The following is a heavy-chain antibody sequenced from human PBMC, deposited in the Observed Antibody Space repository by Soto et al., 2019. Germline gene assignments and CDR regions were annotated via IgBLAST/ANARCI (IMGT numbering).Heavy chain of an antibody. CDR1: GSIFSGYG. J-gene: IGHJ4*02. V-gene: IGHV3-33*01. CDR2: IWYDGSNK. Sequence: QKYLVKSGGGVVQPGGSLRLSCVAAGSIFSGYGMHWVRQAPGKGLEWVAVIWYDGSNKYYADSVKGRFTISRDNSKNMLYLNMDRLRAEDTAVYYCARDGIGGTVFRGFCDYWGQGTLVTVSS. D-gene: IGHD1-7*01. CDR3: ARDGIGGTVFRGFCDY.